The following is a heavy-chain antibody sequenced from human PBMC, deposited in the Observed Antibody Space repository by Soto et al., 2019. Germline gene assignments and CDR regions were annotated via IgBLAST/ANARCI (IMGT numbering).Heavy chain of an antibody. J-gene: IGHJ3*02. D-gene: IGHD5-12*01. V-gene: IGHV3-9*01. Sequence: GGSLRLSCAASGFTFDDYAMHWVRQAPGKGLEWVSGISWNSGSIGYADSVKGRFTISRDNAKNSLYLQMNSLRAEDTALYYCAKGYSGYDLPLDAFDIWGQGTMVTVS. CDR3: AKGYSGYDLPLDAFDI. CDR1: GFTFDDYA. CDR2: ISWNSGSI.